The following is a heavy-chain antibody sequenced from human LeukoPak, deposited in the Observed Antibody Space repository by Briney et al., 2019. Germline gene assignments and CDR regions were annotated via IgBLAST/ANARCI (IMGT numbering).Heavy chain of an antibody. CDR2: ISSSSSYI. V-gene: IGHV3-21*04. D-gene: IGHD3-3*01. CDR3: AKDSGYYDFWSGYFDY. CDR1: GFTFSSYS. Sequence: GGSLRLSCAASGFTFSSYSMNWVRQAPGKGLEWVSSISSSSSYIYYADSVKGRFTISRDNTQNTLYLQMNSLRAEDTAVYYCAKDSGYYDFWSGYFDYWGQGTLVTVSS. J-gene: IGHJ4*02.